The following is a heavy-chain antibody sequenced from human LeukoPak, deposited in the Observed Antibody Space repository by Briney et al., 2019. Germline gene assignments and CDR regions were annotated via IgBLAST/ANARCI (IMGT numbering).Heavy chain of an antibody. CDR1: GLTFKNYG. V-gene: IGHV3-33*06. CDR2: IWYDGSTK. CDR3: AKVYSSGWYYFDY. J-gene: IGHJ4*02. D-gene: IGHD6-19*01. Sequence: GKSLRLSCIASGLTFKNYGMHWVRQAPGKGLEWVAVIWYDGSTKYYADSVKGRFTISRDNSKNTLFLQMNGLRAEDTAVYYCAKVYSSGWYYFDYWGQGTLVTVSS.